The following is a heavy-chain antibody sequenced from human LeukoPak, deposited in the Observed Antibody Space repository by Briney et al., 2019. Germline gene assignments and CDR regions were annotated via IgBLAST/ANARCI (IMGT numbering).Heavy chain of an antibody. CDR3: SQLAVARADS. D-gene: IGHD6-19*01. CDR1: GFSFSDYE. V-gene: IGHV3-48*03. CDR2: ISPNGGTK. Sequence: GGSLRLSCAASGFSFSDYEMNWVRQSPAKGLEWVSNISPNGGTKYYAGSVKGRFTISRDNAKNSLYLKMNSLRAEDTGVYFSSQLAVARADSWGQRTLVTVCS. J-gene: IGHJ4*02.